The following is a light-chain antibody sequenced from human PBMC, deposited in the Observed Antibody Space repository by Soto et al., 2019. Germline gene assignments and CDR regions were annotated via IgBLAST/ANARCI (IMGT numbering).Light chain of an antibody. CDR2: EVS. CDR1: SSDVGSYNL. J-gene: IGLJ3*02. V-gene: IGLV2-23*02. CDR3: CSYTSSSTGV. Sequence: QSALTQPASVSGSPGQSITISCTGTSSDVGSYNLVSWYQQHPGRAPKLMIYEVSKRPSGVSYRFSGSKSGNTASLTISGLQAEDEADYHCCSYTSSSTGVFGGGTKLTVL.